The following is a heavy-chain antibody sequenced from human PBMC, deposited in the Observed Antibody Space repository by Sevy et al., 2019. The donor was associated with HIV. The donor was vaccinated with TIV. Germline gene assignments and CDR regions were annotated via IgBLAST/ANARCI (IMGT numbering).Heavy chain of an antibody. J-gene: IGHJ1*01. D-gene: IGHD3-22*01. CDR2: ISGSVGRT. Sequence: GGSLRLSCKASGFNFNNYAMSWVRQAPGKGLEWVSTISGSVGRTYTAESVRGRLTISRDNSKRTVYLQMNSLRGDDTAIYYCAKDPYSSGEYFQKWGQGARVTVSS. CDR3: AKDPYSSGEYFQK. CDR1: GFNFNNYA. V-gene: IGHV3-23*01.